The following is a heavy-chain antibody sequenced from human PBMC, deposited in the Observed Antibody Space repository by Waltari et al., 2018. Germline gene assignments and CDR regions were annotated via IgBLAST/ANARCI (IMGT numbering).Heavy chain of an antibody. D-gene: IGHD6-13*01. Sequence: QVQLVESGGGVVQPGRSLRRSCAPSGLPFARFAMPWVRQDPGKWLEWVAVISYDGSKEYDADSVKGRFTISRDNSKNTVFLRMNSLRTEDTAVYYCAKWDEAAGIAAADFAYRGQGTLVTVSS. CDR2: ISYDGSKE. V-gene: IGHV3-30*18. CDR1: GLPFARFA. CDR3: AKWDEAAGIAAADFAY. J-gene: IGHJ4*02.